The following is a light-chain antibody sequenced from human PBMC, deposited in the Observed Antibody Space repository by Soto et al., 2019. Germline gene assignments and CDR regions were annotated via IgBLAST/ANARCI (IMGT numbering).Light chain of an antibody. Sequence: QSALTQPPSASGSPGQSVTISCTGNSNDVGHSSFISWYQQHPGKGPKLIIYEVSKRPSGVPDRVSGSKSGNTASLSVSGLQDEDEADYFCNAQADNGKHVFGTGTKLTFV. CDR3: NAQADNGKHV. CDR2: EVS. V-gene: IGLV2-8*01. J-gene: IGLJ1*01. CDR1: SNDVGHSSF.